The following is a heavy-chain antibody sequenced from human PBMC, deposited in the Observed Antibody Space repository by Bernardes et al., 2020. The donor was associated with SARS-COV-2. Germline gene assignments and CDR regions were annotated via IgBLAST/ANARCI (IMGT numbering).Heavy chain of an antibody. CDR3: ARRGYGYDYVWGSTDFDY. D-gene: IGHD3-16*01. CDR2: ISAYNGNT. V-gene: IGHV1-18*04. CDR1: GYTFTSYG. J-gene: IGHJ4*02. Sequence: ASVKVSCKASGYTFTSYGISWVRQAPGQGLEWMGWISAYNGNTNYAQKLQGRVTMTTDTSTSTAYMELRSLRSDDTAVYYCARRGYGYDYVWGSTDFDYWGQGTLVTVSS.